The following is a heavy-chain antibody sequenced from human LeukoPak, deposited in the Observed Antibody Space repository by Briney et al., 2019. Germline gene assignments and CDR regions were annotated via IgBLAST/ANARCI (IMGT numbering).Heavy chain of an antibody. V-gene: IGHV3-15*04. CDR3: TTDEDWNYARKDV. Sequence: GGSLRLSCATSGFTFNYAWVGWVRQVPGKGLEWVGQTVSEIDGGTTDYAAPVKGRFTISRDDSKSTLYLQMNSLKIEDTAVYYCTTDEDWNYARKDVWGQGATVIVSS. J-gene: IGHJ6*02. CDR2: TVSEIDGGTT. D-gene: IGHD1-7*01. CDR1: GFTFNYAW.